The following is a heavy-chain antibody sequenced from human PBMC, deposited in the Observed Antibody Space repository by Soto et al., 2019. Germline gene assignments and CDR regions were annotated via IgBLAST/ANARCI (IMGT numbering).Heavy chain of an antibody. J-gene: IGHJ4*02. CDR3: ARDRLRGYDSSGFYS. CDR1: GYSFSYYG. D-gene: IGHD3-22*01. V-gene: IGHV1-18*01. CDR2: TNTKTGHR. Sequence: EASVKLSCKASGYSFSYYGINWVRQAPGQGLEWMGWTNTKTGHRNYAQKFEDRLTMTTATSTNTVYMELKRLRSDDTAVYYCARDRLRGYDSSGFYSWGQGTPVTVSS.